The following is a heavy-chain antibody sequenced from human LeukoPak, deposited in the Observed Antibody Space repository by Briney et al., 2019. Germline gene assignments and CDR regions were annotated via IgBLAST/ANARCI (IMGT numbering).Heavy chain of an antibody. V-gene: IGHV1-2*06. CDR2: INPNSGGT. J-gene: IGHJ3*02. CDR1: GYTFTGYY. CDR3: ARGVTTKYLNDAFDI. D-gene: IGHD4-17*01. Sequence: ASVKVSCKASGYTFTGYYMHWVRQAPGQGLERMGRINPNSGGTNYAQKFQGRVTMTRDTSISTAYLQWSSLKASDTAMYYCARGVTTKYLNDAFDIWGQGTMVTVSS.